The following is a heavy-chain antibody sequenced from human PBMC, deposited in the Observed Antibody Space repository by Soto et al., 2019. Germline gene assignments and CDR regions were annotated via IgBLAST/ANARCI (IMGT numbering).Heavy chain of an antibody. Sequence: QVEVVESGGGVVQPGRSLRLSCAAPGFTFSRYGMHWVRQAPGKGLEWVALIWYDGSSEYYADSVKGRFTISRDNSKNTLYLQMNSLRAADTAVYYCARDLDWSYYAMDVWGQGTTVTVSS. J-gene: IGHJ6*02. CDR1: GFTFSRYG. V-gene: IGHV3-33*01. CDR3: ARDLDWSYYAMDV. CDR2: IWYDGSSE. D-gene: IGHD3-3*01.